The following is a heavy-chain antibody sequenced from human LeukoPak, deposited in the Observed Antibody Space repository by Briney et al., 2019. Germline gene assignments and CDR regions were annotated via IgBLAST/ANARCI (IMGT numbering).Heavy chain of an antibody. Sequence: GGSLRLSCAASGFTFDDYTMHWVRQAPGKGLEWVSLISWDGGSTYYADSVKGRFTISRDNSKSSLFLQMNSLRTEDTALYYCARDHVYGGADYWGQGSLLTVPS. CDR2: ISWDGGST. J-gene: IGHJ4*02. V-gene: IGHV3-43*01. D-gene: IGHD5/OR15-5a*01. CDR1: GFTFDDYT. CDR3: ARDHVYGGADY.